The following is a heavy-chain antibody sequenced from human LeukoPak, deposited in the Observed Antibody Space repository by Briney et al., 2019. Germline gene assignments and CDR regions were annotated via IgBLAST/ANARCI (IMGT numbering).Heavy chain of an antibody. CDR1: GFTFSYYA. CDR2: IWYDGSDK. J-gene: IGHJ4*02. CDR3: ARDFQDTGSYYEGYPAY. Sequence: QTGGSLRLSCAASGFTFSYYAMHWVRQAPGKGLEWVSLIWYDGSDKYYADSVKGRFTISRDNSKNTVYLQMNSLRAENTAVYYCARDFQDTGSYYEGYPAYWGQGTLVTVSS. D-gene: IGHD1-26*01. V-gene: IGHV3-33*08.